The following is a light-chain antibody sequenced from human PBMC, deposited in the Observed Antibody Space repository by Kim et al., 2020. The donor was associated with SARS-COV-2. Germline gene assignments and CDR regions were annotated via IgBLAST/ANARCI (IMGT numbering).Light chain of an antibody. J-gene: IGLJ3*02. Sequence: GQRVTSACSGSSSNIGSNYVYWYQQVPGTAPKLLIYRNNQRPSGVPDRFSGSKSGTSASLAISGLRSEDEADYYCAAWDDSLSGWVFGGGTQLTVL. CDR1: SSNIGSNY. CDR3: AAWDDSLSGWV. CDR2: RNN. V-gene: IGLV1-47*01.